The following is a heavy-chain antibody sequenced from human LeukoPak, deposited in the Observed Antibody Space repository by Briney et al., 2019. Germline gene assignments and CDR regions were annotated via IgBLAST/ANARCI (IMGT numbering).Heavy chain of an antibody. V-gene: IGHV4-59*01. J-gene: IGHJ5*02. CDR2: IYYSGST. CDR1: GGSISSYY. D-gene: IGHD3-3*01. CDR3: ARAKTIFGVVNWFDP. Sequence: PSETLSLTCTASGGSISSYYWSWIRQPPGKGLEWIGYIYYSGSTNYNPSLKSRVTISVDTSKNQFSLKLSSVTAADTAVYYCARAKTIFGVVNWFDPWGQGTLVTVSS.